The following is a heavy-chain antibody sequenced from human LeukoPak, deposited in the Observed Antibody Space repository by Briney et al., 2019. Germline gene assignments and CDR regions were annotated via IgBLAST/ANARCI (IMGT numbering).Heavy chain of an antibody. CDR1: GGSISSYY. CDR3: ARAHSSWYLGDAFDI. CDR2: IYYSGST. J-gene: IGHJ3*02. V-gene: IGHV4-59*08. D-gene: IGHD6-13*01. Sequence: SETLSLTCTVSGGSISSYYWSWIRQPPGKGLEWIGYIYYSGSTYYNPSLKSRVTISVDTSKNQFSLKLSSVTAADTAVYYCARAHSSWYLGDAFDIWGQGTMVTVSS.